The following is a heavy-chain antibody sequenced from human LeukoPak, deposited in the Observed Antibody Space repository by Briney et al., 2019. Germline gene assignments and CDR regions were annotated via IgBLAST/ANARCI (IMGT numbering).Heavy chain of an antibody. D-gene: IGHD3-10*01. CDR1: GGSISSSNYY. CDR2: IYYSGST. V-gene: IGHV4-39*01. CDR3: ASRSTYYYGSGSYYWSY. Sequence: SETLSLTCTVSGGSISSSNYYWGWIRQPPGKGLEWIGSIYYSGSTYYNPSLKSQVTISVDTSKNQFSLKLSSVTAADTAVYYCASRSTYYYGSGSYYWSYWGQGTLVTVSS. J-gene: IGHJ4*02.